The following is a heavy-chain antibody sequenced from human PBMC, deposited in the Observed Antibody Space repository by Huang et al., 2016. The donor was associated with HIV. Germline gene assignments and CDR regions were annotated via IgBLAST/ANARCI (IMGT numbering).Heavy chain of an antibody. CDR1: GGSLSGYY. D-gene: IGHD3-10*01. CDR3: ARDATKNPRGWFDP. Sequence: QVHLQQWGAGLLKSAETLSLTCAVYGGSLSGYYWSWLRQTPGKGLEWIGEINHLGRPNYNPSLKSRVSISMDGSKKQFSLKLRSISDADPAVYFCARDATKNPRGWFDPWGQGTLVTVAS. CDR2: INHLGRP. J-gene: IGHJ5*02. V-gene: IGHV4-34*02.